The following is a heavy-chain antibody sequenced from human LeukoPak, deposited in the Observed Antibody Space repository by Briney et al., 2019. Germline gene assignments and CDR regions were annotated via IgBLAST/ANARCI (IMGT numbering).Heavy chain of an antibody. D-gene: IGHD3-16*02. Sequence: LPGGSLRLSCAAPGFPFNAYNIHWIRQAPGRGLEWVSFIRNDETEIHYADFAKGRFTISRDKSKNSVYLEMNSLRPDDTALYYCAKDGGRYRFDFWGQGTLVTVSS. J-gene: IGHJ4*02. CDR1: GFPFNAYN. V-gene: IGHV3-30*02. CDR3: AKDGGRYRFDF. CDR2: IRNDETEI.